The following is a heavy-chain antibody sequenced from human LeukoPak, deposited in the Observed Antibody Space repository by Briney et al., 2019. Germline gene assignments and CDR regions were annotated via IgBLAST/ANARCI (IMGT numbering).Heavy chain of an antibody. CDR1: GVSIRSRSYY. CDR3: ARRGGIIRGVASYYYMDV. J-gene: IGHJ6*03. CDR2: IYFSGNT. Sequence: SETLSLTCTVSGVSIRSRSYYWGCIRQPPGKGLEWIGSIYFSGNTYYNPSLKTRVTISIDTSKNQFSLRLTSVTAADTAAYYCARRGGIIRGVASYYYMDVWGKGTTVTISS. V-gene: IGHV4-39*01. D-gene: IGHD3-10*01.